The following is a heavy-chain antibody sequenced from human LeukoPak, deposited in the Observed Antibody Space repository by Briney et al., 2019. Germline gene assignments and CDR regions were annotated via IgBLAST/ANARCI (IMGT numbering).Heavy chain of an antibody. CDR1: GLTGSHNY. CDR2: IHTSGDT. CDR3: IVFGDSNH. Sequence: PGGSLRLSCEASGLTGSHNYVSWVRQAPGKELEWVSAIHTSGDTCYADSVKGRFTISRDTSKNTLYLQINSLRVEDTAVYYCIVFGDSNHWGQGTLVTVSS. D-gene: IGHD4-17*01. J-gene: IGHJ5*02. V-gene: IGHV3-53*01.